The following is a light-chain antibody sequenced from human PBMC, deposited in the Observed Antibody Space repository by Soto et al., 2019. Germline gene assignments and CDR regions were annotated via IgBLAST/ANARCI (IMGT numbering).Light chain of an antibody. CDR1: SSDVGGYDY. CDR2: GVT. CDR3: SSYRSGDTVV. Sequence: QSALTQPASVSGSPGQSITISCTGTSSDVGGYDYVSWYQQYPGKAPKLMIYGVTTRPSGVSNRFSGSKSGNTASLTISGLQAEDEADYYCSSYRSGDTVVFGGGTKLTVL. J-gene: IGLJ2*01. V-gene: IGLV2-14*03.